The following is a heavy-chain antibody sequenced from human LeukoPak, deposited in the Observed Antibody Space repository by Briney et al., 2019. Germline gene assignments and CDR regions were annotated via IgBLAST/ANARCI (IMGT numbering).Heavy chain of an antibody. D-gene: IGHD3-10*01. CDR3: ARANVLLWFGGGGPIDY. Sequence: GGSLRLSCAASGFTFSSYEMNWVRQAPGKGLEWVSYISSSGSTIYYADSVKGRFTISRDNAKNPLYLQMNSLRAEDTAVYYCARANVLLWFGGGGPIDYWGQGTLVTVSS. V-gene: IGHV3-48*03. CDR2: ISSSGSTI. J-gene: IGHJ4*02. CDR1: GFTFSSYE.